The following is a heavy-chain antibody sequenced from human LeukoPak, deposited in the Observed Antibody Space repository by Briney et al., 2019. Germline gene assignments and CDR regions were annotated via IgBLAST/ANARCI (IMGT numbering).Heavy chain of an antibody. CDR2: LSRNGGSI. V-gene: IGHV3-64*01. D-gene: IGHD1-1*01. CDR1: GFTFSDHA. CDR3: ARESIRQQLYYFDY. J-gene: IGHJ4*02. Sequence: GGPLRLPCGASGFTFSDHAMHWVRQAPGKELEYVAALSRNGGSIHYASSVKGRFTITRDNSTDTPYCEMDSLTADDTAMYYCARESIRQQLYYFDYWGQGALVTVSS.